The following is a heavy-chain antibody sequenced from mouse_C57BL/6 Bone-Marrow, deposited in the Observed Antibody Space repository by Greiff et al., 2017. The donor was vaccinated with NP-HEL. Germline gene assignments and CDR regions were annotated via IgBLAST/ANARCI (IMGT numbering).Heavy chain of an antibody. CDR2: ISSGGSYT. D-gene: IGHD1-1*01. CDR3: ARQSPTTVVATDWYFDV. J-gene: IGHJ1*03. Sequence: DVMLVESGGDLVKPGGSLKLSCAASGFTFSSYGMSWVRQTPDKRLEWVATISSGGSYTYYPDSVKGRFTISRDNAKNTLYLQMSSLKSEDTAMYYWARQSPTTVVATDWYFDVWGTGTTVTVSS. V-gene: IGHV5-6*02. CDR1: GFTFSSYG.